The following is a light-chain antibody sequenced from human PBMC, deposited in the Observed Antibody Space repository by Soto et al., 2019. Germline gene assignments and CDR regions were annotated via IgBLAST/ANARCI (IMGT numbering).Light chain of an antibody. J-gene: IGKJ5*01. CDR2: DAS. V-gene: IGKV3-11*01. Sequence: EVLMTQSPATLSVSPGERATLSCRASQSVSSYLAWYQQKPGQAPRLLIYDASNRATGIPARFSGSGSGTDFTLTISSLEPEDFAVYYCQQRNIWPPVTFGQGTRLEI. CDR3: QQRNIWPPVT. CDR1: QSVSSY.